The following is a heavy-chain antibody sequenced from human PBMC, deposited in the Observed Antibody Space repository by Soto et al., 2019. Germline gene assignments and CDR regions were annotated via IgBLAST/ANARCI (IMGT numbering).Heavy chain of an antibody. CDR3: RVVSLNYYYYGMDV. CDR1: GFTLSSYG. V-gene: IGHV3-30*03. J-gene: IGHJ6*02. Sequence: GGSLRLSCATSGFTLSSYGMHWVRQAPGKGLEWVAVISYDGSNKYYADSVKGRFTISRDNSKNTLYLQMNSLRAEDTAVYYCRVVSLNYYYYGMDVWGQGTTVTVSS. D-gene: IGHD3-3*01. CDR2: ISYDGSNK.